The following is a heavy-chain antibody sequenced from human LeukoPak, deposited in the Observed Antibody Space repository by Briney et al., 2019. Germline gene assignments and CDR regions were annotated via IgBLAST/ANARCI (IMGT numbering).Heavy chain of an antibody. D-gene: IGHD2-8*01. CDR3: AGTRDPYYYYGMDV. J-gene: IGHJ6*02. CDR2: ISGSGGST. CDR1: GFTFSSYA. Sequence: GGSLRLSCAASGFTFSSYAMSWVRQAPGKGLEWVSAISGSGGSTYYADSVKGRFTISRDNSKNTLYLQMNSLRAEDTAVYYCAGTRDPYYYYGMDVWGQGTTVTVSS. V-gene: IGHV3-23*01.